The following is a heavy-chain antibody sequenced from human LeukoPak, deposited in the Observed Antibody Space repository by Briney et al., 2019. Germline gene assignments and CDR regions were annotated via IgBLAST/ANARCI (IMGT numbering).Heavy chain of an antibody. Sequence: SQTLSLTCTVSGGSISSGSYYWSWIRQPAGKGLEWIGRIYTSGSTNYNPSLKSRVTISVDTSKNQFSLKLSSVTAADTAVYYCAREEGLFDIWGQGTMVTVSP. V-gene: IGHV4-61*02. CDR1: GGSISSGSYY. CDR2: IYTSGST. CDR3: AREEGLFDI. J-gene: IGHJ3*02.